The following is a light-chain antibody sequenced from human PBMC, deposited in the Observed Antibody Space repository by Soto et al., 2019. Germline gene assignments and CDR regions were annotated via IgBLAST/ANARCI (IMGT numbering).Light chain of an antibody. V-gene: IGLV2-23*01. CDR2: EGS. CDR3: SSYAGAVA. CDR1: SGDVGTYNL. Sequence: QSVLTQPASVSRSPGQSITISCTGTSGDVGTYNLVSWYQHHPGKAPKLMIYEGSNRPSGVSHRFSGSQSGNTASLTISGLQAEDEADYYCSSYAGAVAFGGGTKLTVL. J-gene: IGLJ2*01.